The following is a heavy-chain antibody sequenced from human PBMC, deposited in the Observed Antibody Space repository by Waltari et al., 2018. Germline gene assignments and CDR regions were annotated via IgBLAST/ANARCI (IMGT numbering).Heavy chain of an antibody. CDR3: AGGYSSYYGMDV. V-gene: IGHV3-21*02. D-gene: IGHD6-13*01. CDR2: MRRTSSDI. CDR1: GFTFNTYT. J-gene: IGHJ6*02. Sequence: EVQLVESGGGLVKPGGSLRLSCAASGFTFNTYTMNWVRQAPGRGLEGYSSMRRTSSDIYYADSVKGRFTISRDNAKSSLYLQLNSLRAEDTAVYYCAGGYSSYYGMDVWGQGTTVTVSS.